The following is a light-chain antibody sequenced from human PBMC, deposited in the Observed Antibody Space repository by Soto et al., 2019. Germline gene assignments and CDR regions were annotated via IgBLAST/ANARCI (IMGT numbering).Light chain of an antibody. CDR2: DDN. CDR1: SSNIGAGYD. Sequence: QSVLTQPPSVSGAPGQRVTISCTGSSSNIGAGYDLHWYQQLPGTAPKLLIYDDNNRPSGVPDRFSGSKSGTSASLAITGLQAEDEADYYCQSYDSSLSGYVFGTGTKLTFL. CDR3: QSYDSSLSGYV. V-gene: IGLV1-40*01. J-gene: IGLJ1*01.